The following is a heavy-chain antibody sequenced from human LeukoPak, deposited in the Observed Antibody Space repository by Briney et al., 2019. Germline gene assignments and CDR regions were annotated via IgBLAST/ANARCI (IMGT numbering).Heavy chain of an antibody. CDR3: ARSPDLHQSLPRFDS. CDR1: GGSINNYF. CDR2: ISHSGTT. Sequence: PSETLSPTCTVSGGSINNYFWSWIRQTPAKGLEWVGYISHSGTTNYNPSLKSRLSLSVDTSESQFSLRLSSVTAADTAVYYCARSPDLHQSLPRFDSWGQGTRVAVSS. J-gene: IGHJ4*02. V-gene: IGHV4-59*01.